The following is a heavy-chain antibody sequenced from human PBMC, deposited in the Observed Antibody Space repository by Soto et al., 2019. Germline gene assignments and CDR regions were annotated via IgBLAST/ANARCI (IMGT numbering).Heavy chain of an antibody. CDR2: INANNGGA. D-gene: IGHD6-25*01. CDR1: GYTFTDYH. CDR3: AREGGSETLQPSYNWFDT. J-gene: IGHJ5*02. V-gene: IGHV1-2*02. Sequence: ASVKVSCKASGYTFTDYHIHWVRQAPGQGLEFMGWINANNGGAGSAQQFQGRVTVTRDTSITTVYMELSNLRSDDTAVYYCAREGGSETLQPSYNWFDTWGQGTLVTVS.